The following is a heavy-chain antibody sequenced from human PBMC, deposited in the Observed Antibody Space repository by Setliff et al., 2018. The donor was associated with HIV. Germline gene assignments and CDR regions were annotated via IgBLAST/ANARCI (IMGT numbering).Heavy chain of an antibody. V-gene: IGHV1-18*04. CDR1: GYTFTTYG. CDR2: INSYNGNT. J-gene: IGHJ6*02. D-gene: IGHD3-10*01. CDR3: SRSGVPPYYYYGMDV. Sequence: KVSCKASGYTFTTYGVNWVRQAPGQGLEWMGWINSYNGNTKFAQKFQGRVTMTTDTSTTTAFMELRSLKADDTGIYYCSRSGVPPYYYYGMDVWGQGTTVTVS.